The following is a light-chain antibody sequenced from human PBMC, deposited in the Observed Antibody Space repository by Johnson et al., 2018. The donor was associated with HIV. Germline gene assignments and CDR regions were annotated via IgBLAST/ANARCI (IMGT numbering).Light chain of an antibody. V-gene: IGLV1-51*01. CDR3: GTWDNSLNVYV. J-gene: IGLJ1*01. CDR2: DNN. Sequence: QPVLTQPPSVSAAPGQKVTISCSGSSSNIGNNYVSWYQQLPGTAPKLLIYDNNKRPSGIPDRFSGSKSGTSATLGITGLKTGDEADYYCGTWDNSLNVYVFGTGTKVTVL. CDR1: SSNIGNNY.